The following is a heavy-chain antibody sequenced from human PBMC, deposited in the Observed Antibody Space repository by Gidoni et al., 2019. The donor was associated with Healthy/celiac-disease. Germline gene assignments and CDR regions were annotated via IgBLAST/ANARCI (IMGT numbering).Heavy chain of an antibody. D-gene: IGHD3-3*01. CDR1: GFTFGDYA. J-gene: IGHJ6*02. Sequence: EVQLVESGGGLVQPGRSLRLSCTASGFTFGDYAMRWFRQAPGKGREWVGVIRSKAYGGTTEYAAAVKGRFTISRDDSKSIAYLQMNSLKTEDTAVYYCTSYDFWSGHSYYYYGMDVWGQGTTVTVSS. CDR3: TSYDFWSGHSYYYYGMDV. V-gene: IGHV3-49*03. CDR2: IRSKAYGGTT.